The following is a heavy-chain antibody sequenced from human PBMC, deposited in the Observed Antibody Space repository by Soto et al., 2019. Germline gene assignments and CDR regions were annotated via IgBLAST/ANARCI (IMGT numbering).Heavy chain of an antibody. CDR3: AKAGDYGAFDI. CDR1: GFTFSSYG. J-gene: IGHJ3*02. Sequence: GGSLRLSCAASGFTFSSYGMHWVRQAPGKGLEWVAVISYDGSNKYYADSVKGRFTISRDNSKNTLYLQMNSLRAEDTAVYYCAKAGDYGAFDIWGQGTMVTVSS. D-gene: IGHD4-17*01. V-gene: IGHV3-30*18. CDR2: ISYDGSNK.